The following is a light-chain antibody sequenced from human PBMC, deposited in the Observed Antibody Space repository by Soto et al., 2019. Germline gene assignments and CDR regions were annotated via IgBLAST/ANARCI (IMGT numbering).Light chain of an antibody. CDR1: QTVSSF. CDR2: DSS. J-gene: IGKJ4*01. Sequence: VLTQSPATLSLSPGERATLSCRASQTVSSFLAWYQQKPGQAPRLLIHDSSDRATGIPARFSGSGSGTDFTLTISSLEPEDVAVYYCKQRSNWPLTFGGGTKVDIK. CDR3: KQRSNWPLT. V-gene: IGKV3-11*01.